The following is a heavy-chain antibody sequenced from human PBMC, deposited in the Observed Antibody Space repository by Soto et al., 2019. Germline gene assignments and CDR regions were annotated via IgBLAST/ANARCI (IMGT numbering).Heavy chain of an antibody. J-gene: IGHJ2*01. D-gene: IGHD5-18*01. CDR3: ARDPLWGTAMVLWYFEL. CDR2: ISYDGSNK. Sequence: QVQLVESGGGVVQPGRSLRLSCAASGFTFSSYAMHWVRQAPGKGLEWMAVISYDGSNKYYADSVKGRFTISRDNSKNTLYLQMNSLRAEDTAVYYCARDPLWGTAMVLWYFELWGRGTLVTVSS. CDR1: GFTFSSYA. V-gene: IGHV3-30-3*01.